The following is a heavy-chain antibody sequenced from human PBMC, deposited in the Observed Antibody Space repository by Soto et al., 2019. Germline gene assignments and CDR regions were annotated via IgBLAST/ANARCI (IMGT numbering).Heavy chain of an antibody. J-gene: IGHJ4*02. D-gene: IGHD5-18*01. V-gene: IGHV3-33*01. CDR1: GFTFSSYG. Sequence: ESGGGVVQPGRSLRLSCAASGFTFSSYGMHWVRQAPGKGLEWVAVIWYDGSNKYYADSVKGRFTISRDNFKNTLYLQMNSLRAEDTAVYYCARDLSRGYSYGSDYWGQGTLVTVSS. CDR3: ARDLSRGYSYGSDY. CDR2: IWYDGSNK.